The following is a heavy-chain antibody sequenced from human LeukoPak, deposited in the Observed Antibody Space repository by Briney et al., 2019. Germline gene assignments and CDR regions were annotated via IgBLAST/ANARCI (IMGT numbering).Heavy chain of an antibody. J-gene: IGHJ4*02. D-gene: IGHD3-10*01. CDR1: GFTFSTYW. CDR2: IKKDGSEK. V-gene: IGHV3-7*01. Sequence: GGSLRLSCAASGFTFSTYWMSWVRQAPGKGLEWVADIKKDGSEKHYVDSVKGRFTISRDNAKNSLYLQMNSLRAEDTAVYYCASDGDYDSRSYFRYFESWGQGTLVTVSS. CDR3: ASDGDYDSRSYFRYFES.